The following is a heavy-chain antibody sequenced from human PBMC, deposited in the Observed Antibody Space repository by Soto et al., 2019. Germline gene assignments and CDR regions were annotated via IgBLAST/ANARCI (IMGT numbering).Heavy chain of an antibody. J-gene: IGHJ6*02. V-gene: IGHV1-3*01. CDR1: GYTFTSYA. CDR3: ARGRRWIGGSSTSCQYYYYGMDV. Sequence: ASVKVSCKASGYTFTSYAMHWVRQAPGQRLEWMGWINAGSGNTKYSQKFQGRVTITRDTSASTAYMELSSLRSEDTAVYYCARGRRWIGGSSTSCQYYYYGMDVWGQGTTVTVSS. D-gene: IGHD2-2*01. CDR2: INAGSGNT.